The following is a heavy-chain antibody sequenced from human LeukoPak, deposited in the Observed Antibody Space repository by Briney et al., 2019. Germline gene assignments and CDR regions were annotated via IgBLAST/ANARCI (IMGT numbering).Heavy chain of an antibody. J-gene: IGHJ4*02. V-gene: IGHV4-31*03. CDR2: IHYSGST. CDR1: GGSISSGGYY. Sequence: PSETLSLTCTVSGGSISSGGYYWSWIRQHPGKGLEWIGYIHYSGSTYYNPSLKSRVTISVDTSKNQFSLKLSSVTAADTAVYYCARGYSTYYYDSSGYYDYWGQGTLVTVSS. D-gene: IGHD3-22*01. CDR3: ARGYSTYYYDSSGYYDY.